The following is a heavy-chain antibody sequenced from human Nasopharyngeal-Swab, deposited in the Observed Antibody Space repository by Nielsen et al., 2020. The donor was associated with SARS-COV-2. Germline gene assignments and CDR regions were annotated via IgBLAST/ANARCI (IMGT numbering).Heavy chain of an antibody. CDR1: GGSISSGSYY. D-gene: IGHD2-2*01. V-gene: IGHV4-61*02. Sequence: LRLSCTVSGGSISSGSYYWSWIRQPAGKGLEWIGRIYTSGSTNYNPSLKSRVTISVDTSKNQFSLKLSSVTAADTAVYYCARAGYCSSTSCSDYYYYGMDVWGQGTTVTVSS. CDR2: IYTSGST. CDR3: ARAGYCSSTSCSDYYYYGMDV. J-gene: IGHJ6*02.